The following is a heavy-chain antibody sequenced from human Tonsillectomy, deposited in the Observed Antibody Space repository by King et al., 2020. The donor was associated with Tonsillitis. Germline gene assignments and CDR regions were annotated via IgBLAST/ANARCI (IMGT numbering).Heavy chain of an antibody. Sequence: QLQESGSGLVKXSQTLSLTCAVXGGSISSGDYSWSWIRQPPGKGLEWIGYIYHSGNTYYNPSLKSXVTXSVDRSKNXFSLRLSSVNAAATAGYYFAXXXXXXXXXXYXDXWXXXXLVTVSS. V-gene: IGHV4-30-2*01. J-gene: IGHJ2*01. CDR3: AXXXXXXXXXXYXDX. CDR1: GGSISSGDYS. CDR2: IYHSGNT.